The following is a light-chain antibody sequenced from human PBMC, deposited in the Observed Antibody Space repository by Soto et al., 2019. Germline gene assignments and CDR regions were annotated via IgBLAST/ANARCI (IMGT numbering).Light chain of an antibody. CDR1: QTISTW. CDR2: DAS. J-gene: IGKJ1*01. CDR3: QQYTNTNNPWM. Sequence: DSQVTQSPPTLSASVGDRVTITCRARQTISTWMAWYQQKPGKAPKLLVYDASTLQSGVASRFSGSGSGTEFTLIISGLQPDDSATYYCQQYTNTNNPWMFGQGTKVDIK. V-gene: IGKV1-5*01.